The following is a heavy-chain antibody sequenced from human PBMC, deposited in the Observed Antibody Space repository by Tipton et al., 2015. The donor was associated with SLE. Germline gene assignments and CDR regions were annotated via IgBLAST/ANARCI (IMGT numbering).Heavy chain of an antibody. Sequence: TLSLTCAVSGYSISSGYYWGWIRQPPGNGLEWIGSIYHSGSTYYNPSLKRRVTISVDTSKNQFSLKLTSVTAADTAVYYCARGRVDTAMLTWFDPWGQGTLVTVSS. CDR1: GYSISSGYY. J-gene: IGHJ5*02. CDR3: ARGRVDTAMLTWFDP. D-gene: IGHD5-18*01. V-gene: IGHV4-38-2*01. CDR2: IYHSGST.